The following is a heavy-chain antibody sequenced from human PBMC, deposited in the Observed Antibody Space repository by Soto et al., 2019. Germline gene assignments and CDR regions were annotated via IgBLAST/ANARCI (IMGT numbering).Heavy chain of an antibody. Sequence: GGSLRLSCAASGFTFSSYAMHWVRQAPGKGLEWVAVISYDGSNKYYADFVKGRFTIARANSKNRLYLQMNSLRAEDTTVYYCARDQPPPPQLLRPVWYGMDVWGQGTTVTVSS. D-gene: IGHD2-15*01. CDR2: ISYDGSNK. CDR1: GFTFSSYA. CDR3: ARDQPPPPQLLRPVWYGMDV. V-gene: IGHV3-30-3*01. J-gene: IGHJ6*02.